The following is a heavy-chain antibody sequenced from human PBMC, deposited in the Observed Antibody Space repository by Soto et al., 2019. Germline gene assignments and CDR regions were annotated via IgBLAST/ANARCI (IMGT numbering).Heavy chain of an antibody. D-gene: IGHD2-2*02. CDR3: VRFLCSSTCCYTGRNGMDV. CDR1: EGTFSSYA. V-gene: IGHV1-69*06. Sequence: QVQLVQSGAEVKKPGSSVTVSCKASEGTFSSYAISWERQAPGQGLQWIGGIIPIFGTANYEQKFQGRVTGTSDKCAGTAYMGLSSLRSEDTAVYYCVRFLCSSTCCYTGRNGMDVWGQGTTVTGSS. J-gene: IGHJ6*02. CDR2: IIPIFGTA.